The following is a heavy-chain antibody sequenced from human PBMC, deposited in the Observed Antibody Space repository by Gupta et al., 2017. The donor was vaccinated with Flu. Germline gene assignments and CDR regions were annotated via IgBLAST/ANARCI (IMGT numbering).Heavy chain of an antibody. J-gene: IGHJ5*02. Sequence: GRFIISRDNSKDTVYLQMNSLAVEDTAVYYCAKEGRLGAQNWLDPWGQGTLVTVSS. V-gene: IGHV3-23*01. CDR3: AKEGRLGAQNWLDP. D-gene: IGHD3-10*01.